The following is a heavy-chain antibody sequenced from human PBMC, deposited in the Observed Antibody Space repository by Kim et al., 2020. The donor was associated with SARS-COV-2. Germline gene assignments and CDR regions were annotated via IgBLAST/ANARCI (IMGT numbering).Heavy chain of an antibody. CDR3: AARLKYYYDSSGYLPNDY. CDR2: IIPIFGTA. Sequence: SVKVSCKASGGTFSSYAISWVRQAPGQGLEWMGGIIPIFGTANYAQKFQGRVTITADESTSTAYMELSSLRSEDTAVYYCAARLKYYYDSSGYLPNDYWGQGTLVTVSS. V-gene: IGHV1-69*13. J-gene: IGHJ4*02. D-gene: IGHD3-22*01. CDR1: GGTFSSYA.